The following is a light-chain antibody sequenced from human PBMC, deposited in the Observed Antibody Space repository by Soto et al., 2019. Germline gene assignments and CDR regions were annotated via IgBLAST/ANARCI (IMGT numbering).Light chain of an antibody. V-gene: IGLV2-11*01. CDR3: CLYAVTFYV. CDR2: HLS. Sequence: QSVLTQPRSLSGSPGQSVTISCTGTSSDGGTYDFVSWYQQHPGKAPRLTIFHLSERPSGVPDRFSGSKSGNTVSLTISGLQAEDEADYYCCLYAVTFYVFGTGTKVTVL. CDR1: SSDGGTYDF. J-gene: IGLJ1*01.